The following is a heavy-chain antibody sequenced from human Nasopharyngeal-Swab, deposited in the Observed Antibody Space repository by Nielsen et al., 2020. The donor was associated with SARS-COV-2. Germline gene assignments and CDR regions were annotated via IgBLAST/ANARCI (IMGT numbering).Heavy chain of an antibody. Sequence: SETLSLTCTVPGGSISGYYWSWIRQPPGKGLEWIGLIFYSGSTTYNPSLRIRVTISVDTSKNQFSLRLSSVTAEDTAVYFCARRGNSYGGNWFDSWGLGSLVVVSS. J-gene: IGHJ5*01. D-gene: IGHD2/OR15-2a*01. CDR3: ARRGNSYGGNWFDS. CDR2: IFYSGST. V-gene: IGHV4-59*01. CDR1: GGSISGYY.